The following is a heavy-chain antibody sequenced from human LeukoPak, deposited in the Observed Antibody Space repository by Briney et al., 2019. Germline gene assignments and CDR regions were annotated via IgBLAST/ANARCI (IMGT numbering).Heavy chain of an antibody. D-gene: IGHD6-19*01. CDR2: ISGSGGST. V-gene: IGHV3-23*01. CDR1: EFTFSSYA. CDR3: ARDSPARISSGWEETAEYFQH. J-gene: IGHJ1*01. Sequence: GGSLRLSCAASEFTFSSYAMSWVRQAPGKGLEWVSAISGSGGSTYYADSVKGRFTISRDNFKNTLYLQMNSLRAEDTAVYHCARDSPARISSGWEETAEYFQHWGQGTLVTVSS.